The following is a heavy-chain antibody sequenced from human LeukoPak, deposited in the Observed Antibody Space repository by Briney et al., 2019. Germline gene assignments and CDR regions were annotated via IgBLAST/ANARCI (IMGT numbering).Heavy chain of an antibody. CDR2: ISRSSNTI. Sequence: GGSLRLSCAVSGFTLSSYSMNWVRQAPGKGLEWVSYISRSSNTIYYADSVKGRFTVSRDNAKSALYLQMNSLRKEDTAVYYCARDDYGFDYWGQGTLVTVSS. J-gene: IGHJ4*02. CDR3: ARDDYGFDY. D-gene: IGHD4-17*01. V-gene: IGHV3-48*02. CDR1: GFTLSSYS.